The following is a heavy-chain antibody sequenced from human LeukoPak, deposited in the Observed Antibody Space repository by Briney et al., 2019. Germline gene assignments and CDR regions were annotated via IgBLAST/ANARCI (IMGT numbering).Heavy chain of an antibody. V-gene: IGHV4-4*07. CDR2: IYTNGNT. Sequence: SETLSLTCTISDGSISDYFWTWIRQPAGKGLEWIGRIYTNGNTNYNPSLNSRVTISVDTSKNQFSLKLSSVTAADTAVYYCARDSTPLTGTRNDYWGQGTLVTVSS. J-gene: IGHJ4*02. CDR1: DGSISDYF. CDR3: ARDSTPLTGTRNDY. D-gene: IGHD1-7*01.